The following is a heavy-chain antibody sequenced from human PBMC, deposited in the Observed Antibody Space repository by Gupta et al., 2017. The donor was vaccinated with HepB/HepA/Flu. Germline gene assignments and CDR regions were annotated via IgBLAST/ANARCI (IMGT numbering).Heavy chain of an antibody. CDR3: ARGSGAWQQLVRGFNWFDP. Sequence: QVQLQQWGAGLLKPSETLSLTCAVYGGSFSGYYWSWIRQPPGKGLEWIGEINHSGSTNYNPSLKSRVTISVDTPKNQFSLKLSSVTAADTAVYYCARGSGAWQQLVRGFNWFDPWGQGTLVTVSS. D-gene: IGHD6-13*01. CDR1: GGSFSGYY. J-gene: IGHJ5*02. CDR2: INHSGST. V-gene: IGHV4-34*01.